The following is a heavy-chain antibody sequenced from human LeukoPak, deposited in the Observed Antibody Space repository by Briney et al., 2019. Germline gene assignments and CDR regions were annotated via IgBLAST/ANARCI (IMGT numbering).Heavy chain of an antibody. J-gene: IGHJ4*02. CDR3: ARGGDSSGYYQNFDY. CDR1: GFTFSSYV. Sequence: GRSLRLSCAASGFTFSSYVMHWVRQAPGKGLEWAAVIWYDGSNKYYADSVKGRFTISRDNSKNTLYLQMNNLRAEDTAMYYCARGGDSSGYYQNFDYWGQGTLVTVSS. D-gene: IGHD3-22*01. CDR2: IWYDGSNK. V-gene: IGHV3-33*01.